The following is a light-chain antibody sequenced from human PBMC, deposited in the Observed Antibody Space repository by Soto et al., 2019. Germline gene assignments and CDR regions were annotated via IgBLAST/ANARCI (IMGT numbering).Light chain of an antibody. J-gene: IGKJ2*01. CDR1: QSLLESDDGNTY. V-gene: IGKV2-40*01. Sequence: VMTQTPLSLSVTPGEPASISCRSSQSLLESDDGNTYLDWYLQKPGQSPQLLIYTVSYRASGVPERFSGSGSDTDFTLRISRVGVEDAGVYYCMQSVEFPYTFGQGTKLEIK. CDR3: MQSVEFPYT. CDR2: TVS.